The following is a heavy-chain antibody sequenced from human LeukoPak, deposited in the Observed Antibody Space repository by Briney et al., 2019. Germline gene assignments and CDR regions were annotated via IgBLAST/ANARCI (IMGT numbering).Heavy chain of an antibody. J-gene: IGHJ4*02. CDR1: GGSISSYY. CDR2: ISYSGST. V-gene: IGHV4-59*01. CDR3: ARGRWLQFSD. D-gene: IGHD5-24*01. Sequence: SPSETLSLTCTVSGGSISSYYWSWIRQPPGKGLEWIAYISYSGSTKYNPSLKSRVTISVDTSKNQLSLKLSSVTAADTAIYYCARGRWLQFSDWGPGTLVTVSS.